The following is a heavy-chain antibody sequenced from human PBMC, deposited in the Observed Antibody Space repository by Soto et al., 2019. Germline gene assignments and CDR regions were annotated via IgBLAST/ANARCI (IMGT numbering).Heavy chain of an antibody. J-gene: IGHJ6*02. D-gene: IGHD3-3*01. Sequence: GESLKISCKGSGYSFTSYWIGWVRQMPGKGLEWMGIIYPGDSDTRYSPSFQGQVTISVDTSKSQFSLKLSSVTAADTAVYYCARDRRESFQQVRDGMDVWGQGTTVTVSS. V-gene: IGHV5-51*01. CDR3: ARDRRESFQQVRDGMDV. CDR2: IYPGDSDT. CDR1: GYSFTSYW.